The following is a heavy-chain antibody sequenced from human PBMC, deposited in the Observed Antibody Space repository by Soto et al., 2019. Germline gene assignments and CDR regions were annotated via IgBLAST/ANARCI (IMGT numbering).Heavy chain of an antibody. Sequence: GASVEVSCKASGYTFTGYYMHWVRQAPGQGLEWMGWINPNSGGTNYAQKFQGWVTMTRDTSISTAYMELSRLRSDDTAVYYCARDRDSSSWRYYFDYWGQGTLVTVSS. J-gene: IGHJ4*02. CDR2: INPNSGGT. V-gene: IGHV1-2*04. D-gene: IGHD6-13*01. CDR3: ARDRDSSSWRYYFDY. CDR1: GYTFTGYY.